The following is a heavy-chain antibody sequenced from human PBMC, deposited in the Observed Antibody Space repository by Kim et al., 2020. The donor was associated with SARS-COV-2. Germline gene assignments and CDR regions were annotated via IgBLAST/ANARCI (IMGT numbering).Heavy chain of an antibody. CDR2: IYYSGST. D-gene: IGHD3-10*01. J-gene: IGHJ4*02. V-gene: IGHV4-59*01. CDR3: ARASNYGSGSIFDY. Sequence: SETLSLTCTVSGGSISSYYWSWIRQPPGKGLEWIGYIYYSGSTNYNPSLKSRVTISVDTSKNQFSLKLSSVTAADTAVYYCARASNYGSGSIFDYWGQGTLVTVSS. CDR1: GGSISSYY.